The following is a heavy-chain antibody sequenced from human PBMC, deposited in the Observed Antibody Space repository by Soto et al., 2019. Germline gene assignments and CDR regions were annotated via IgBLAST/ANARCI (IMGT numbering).Heavy chain of an antibody. J-gene: IGHJ4*02. D-gene: IGHD6-19*01. CDR2: ISYDGSNK. CDR3: AKDGSLRSSGWYDY. V-gene: IGHV3-30*18. Sequence: GGSLRLSCAASGFTFSSYGMHWVRQAPGKGLEWVAVISYDGSNKYYADSVKGRFTISRDNSKNTLYLQMNSLRAEDTAVYYCAKDGSLRSSGWYDYWGQGTLVTVSS. CDR1: GFTFSSYG.